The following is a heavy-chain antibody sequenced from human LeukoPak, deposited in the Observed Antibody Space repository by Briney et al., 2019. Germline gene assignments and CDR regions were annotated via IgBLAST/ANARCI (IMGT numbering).Heavy chain of an antibody. V-gene: IGHV1-18*01. J-gene: IGHJ4*02. Sequence: ASVKVSCKASGYTFTSYGISWVRQAPGQGLEWMGWISAYNGNTNYAQKLQGRVTMTTDTSTSTAYMELRSLRSDGTAVYYCARSLRYFDWLLYGPYFDYWGQGTLVTVSS. CDR1: GYTFTSYG. CDR2: ISAYNGNT. D-gene: IGHD3-9*01. CDR3: ARSLRYFDWLLYGPYFDY.